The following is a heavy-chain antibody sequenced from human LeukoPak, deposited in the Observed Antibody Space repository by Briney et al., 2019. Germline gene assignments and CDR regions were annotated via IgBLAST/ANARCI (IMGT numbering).Heavy chain of an antibody. V-gene: IGHV1-2*04. Sequence: GASVKVSCKASGYTFTGYYMHWVRQAPGQGLEWMGWINPNSGGTNYAQKFQGWVTMTRDTSISTAYMELSRLRSDDPAVYYSAREGGELVQTNWFDPWGQGTLVTVSS. CDR3: AREGGELVQTNWFDP. J-gene: IGHJ5*02. CDR1: GYTFTGYY. D-gene: IGHD6-13*01. CDR2: INPNSGGT.